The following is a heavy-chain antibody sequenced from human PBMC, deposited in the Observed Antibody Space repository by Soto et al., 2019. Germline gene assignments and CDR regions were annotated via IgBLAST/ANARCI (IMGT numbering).Heavy chain of an antibody. J-gene: IGHJ4*02. D-gene: IGHD4-17*01. CDR1: GFTFTNYW. V-gene: IGHV3-7*04. CDR3: ARDYGDNPGIY. CDR2: IKQDGVEK. Sequence: EVQLVESGGGLVQPGGSLRLSCAASGFTFTNYWMSWVRQAPGKGLEWVANIKQDGVEKYYVDSVKGRFTISRDNAKDSLYLQMNSLRAEDTAVYYCARDYGDNPGIYWGQGTLVTVSS.